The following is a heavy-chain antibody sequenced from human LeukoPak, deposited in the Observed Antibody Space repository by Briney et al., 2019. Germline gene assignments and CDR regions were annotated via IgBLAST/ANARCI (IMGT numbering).Heavy chain of an antibody. CDR1: GGSISSYY. D-gene: IGHD3-9*01. CDR3: ARGSEGYYDILTGYSSYYYYMDV. J-gene: IGHJ6*03. Sequence: PSETLSLTCTVSGGSISSYYWSWIRQPPGKGLEWIGYIYYSGSTNYNPSLKSRVTISVDTSKNQFSLKLSSVTAADTAVYYCARGSEGYYDILTGYSSYYYYMDVWGKGTTVTVSS. V-gene: IGHV4-59*01. CDR2: IYYSGST.